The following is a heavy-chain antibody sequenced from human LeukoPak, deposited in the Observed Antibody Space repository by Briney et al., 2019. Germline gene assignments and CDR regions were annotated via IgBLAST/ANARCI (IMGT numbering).Heavy chain of an antibody. V-gene: IGHV3-30*03. CDR3: ARGGYYNILTGFRARILGFDY. J-gene: IGHJ4*02. CDR2: ISYDGSDK. CDR1: GFTFSSYA. Sequence: QSGRSLRLSCAASGFTFSSYAMHWVRQAPGKGLEWVAVISYDGSDKYYADSVKGRFTISRDNSKNTLYLQMTSLKTEDTAVYFCARGGYYNILTGFRARILGFDYWGQGTLVTVSS. D-gene: IGHD3-9*01.